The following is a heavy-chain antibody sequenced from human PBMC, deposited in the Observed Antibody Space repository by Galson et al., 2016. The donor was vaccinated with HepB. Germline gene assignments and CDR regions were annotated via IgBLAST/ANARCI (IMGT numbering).Heavy chain of an antibody. J-gene: IGHJ2*01. CDR1: GYTFFNYY. CDR3: ARLGGTLTGYDNFGNLRGYFDL. V-gene: IGHV1-46*01. D-gene: IGHD3-9*01. CDR2: INPSSGST. Sequence: SVKVSCKASGYTFFNYYIHWVRQAPGQGLEWMAMINPSSGSTIYAREFQGKISVTRDPASVTSDTSTGTVHLFLSSLRHEDTAVYYCARLGGTLTGYDNFGNLRGYFDLWGRGSLVTVSS.